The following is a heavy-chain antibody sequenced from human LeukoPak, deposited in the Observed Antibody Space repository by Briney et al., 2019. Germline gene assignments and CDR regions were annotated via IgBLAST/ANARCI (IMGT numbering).Heavy chain of an antibody. D-gene: IGHD5-18*01. V-gene: IGHV4-59*01. CDR3: ARRTGMVYTYFDL. J-gene: IGHJ2*01. CDR1: GGSISSYY. CDR2: IYVSGST. Sequence: SETLSLTCSVSGGSISSYYWSWIRQPPGKGLDWVGCIYVSGSTNYNPSLKSRVTISVDTSKNQFSLQMSSVTAAHTAVYLCARRTGMVYTYFDLSGRSTLVTASS.